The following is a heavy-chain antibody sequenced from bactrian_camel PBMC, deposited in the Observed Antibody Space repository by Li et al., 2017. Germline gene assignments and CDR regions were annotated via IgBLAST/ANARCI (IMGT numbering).Heavy chain of an antibody. CDR1: GFAFSSRG. CDR2: ILGSGYRA. CDR3: AADPYRGGYWYEENYAH. D-gene: IGHD2*01. Sequence: HVQLVESGGGSVQPGGSLRLSCAASGFAFSSRGMSWVRQAPGKGLEWVSGILGSGYRAWYNDRVTGRFTTSRDNAKNTLYLQMNSLAPEDTAMYYCAADPYRGGYWYEENYAHSGQGTQVTVS. V-gene: IGHV3S6*01. J-gene: IGHJ4*01.